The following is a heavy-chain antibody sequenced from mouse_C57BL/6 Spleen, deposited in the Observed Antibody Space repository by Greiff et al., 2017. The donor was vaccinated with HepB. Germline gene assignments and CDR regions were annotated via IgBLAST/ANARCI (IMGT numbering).Heavy chain of an antibody. Sequence: DVKLQESGPGLVKPSQSLSLTCSVTGYSITSGYYWNWIRQFPGNKLEWMGYISYDGSNNYNPSLKNRISITRDTSKNQFFLKLNSVTTEDTATYYCAIAYYSNRAWFAYWGQGTLVTVSA. D-gene: IGHD2-5*01. CDR1: GYSITSGYY. CDR2: ISYDGSN. CDR3: AIAYYSNRAWFAY. V-gene: IGHV3-6*01. J-gene: IGHJ3*01.